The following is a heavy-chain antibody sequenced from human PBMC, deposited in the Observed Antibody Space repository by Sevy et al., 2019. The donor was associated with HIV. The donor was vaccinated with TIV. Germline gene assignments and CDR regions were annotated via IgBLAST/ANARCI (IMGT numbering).Heavy chain of an antibody. D-gene: IGHD6-6*01. V-gene: IGHV5-51*01. Sequence: GGSLKISCKGSEYNFTNYWIGWVRQMPGKGLEWMGIIYPGDSGTRYSPSFQDQVTISADKSISTAYLQWGSLKASDTAMYYCARISSSPRAYYYYFGMDVWGQGTTVTVSS. CDR3: ARISSSPRAYYYYFGMDV. J-gene: IGHJ6*02. CDR2: IYPGDSGT. CDR1: EYNFTNYW.